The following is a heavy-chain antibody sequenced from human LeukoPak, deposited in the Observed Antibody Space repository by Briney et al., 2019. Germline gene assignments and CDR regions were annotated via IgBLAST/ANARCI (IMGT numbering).Heavy chain of an antibody. V-gene: IGHV1-24*01. Sequence: ASVKVSCKVSGYTLTELSMHWVRQAPGKGLEWMGGFDPEDGETIYAQKFQGRVTMTEDTSTDTAYMELSSLRSDDTAVYYCARDRPIFRIVGATADYWGQGTLVTVSS. D-gene: IGHD1-26*01. CDR3: ARDRPIFRIVGATADY. CDR1: GYTLTELS. CDR2: FDPEDGET. J-gene: IGHJ4*02.